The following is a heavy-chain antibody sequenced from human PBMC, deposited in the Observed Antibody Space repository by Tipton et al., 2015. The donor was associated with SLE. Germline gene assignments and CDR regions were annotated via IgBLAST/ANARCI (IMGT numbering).Heavy chain of an antibody. J-gene: IGHJ6*03. D-gene: IGHD5-12*01. V-gene: IGHV4-4*02. CDR1: GDSIISNNW. CDR2: IYHSGGT. CDR3: ARVVGGYDSYYYYMDV. Sequence: TLSLTCAVSGDSIISNNWWSWVRQPPGKGLEWIGEIYHSGGTNYNPSLRSRVTISIDKSKKQFSLKLSSVTAADTAVYYCARVVGGYDSYYYYMDVWGKGTTVTVSS.